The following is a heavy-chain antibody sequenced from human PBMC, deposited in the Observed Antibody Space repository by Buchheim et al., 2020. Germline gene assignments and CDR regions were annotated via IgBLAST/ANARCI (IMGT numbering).Heavy chain of an antibody. CDR2: IYYSGST. Sequence: QLQLQESGPGLVKPSETLSLTCTVSGGSISSSSYYWGWIRQPPGKGLEWIGSIYYSGSTYYNPSLKSRVTISVDTSKNQFSLKLSSVTAADTAVYYCARHSEWDYGLSGMDVWGQGTT. CDR1: GGSISSSSYY. V-gene: IGHV4-39*01. CDR3: ARHSEWDYGLSGMDV. J-gene: IGHJ6*02. D-gene: IGHD4/OR15-4a*01.